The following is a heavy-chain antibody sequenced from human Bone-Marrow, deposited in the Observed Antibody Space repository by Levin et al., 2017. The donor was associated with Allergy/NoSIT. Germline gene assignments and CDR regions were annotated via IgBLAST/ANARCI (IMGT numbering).Heavy chain of an antibody. J-gene: IGHJ4*02. Sequence: RGESLKISCAASGVTVSNNYMTWVRQPPGKGLELVSLIYSNGDIHYADSVKGRFIISRDSSKNTVYLQMNSVRTEDTAVYYCARNRPETANGYWGQGTLVTVSS. D-gene: IGHD1-14*01. CDR1: GVTVSNNY. CDR2: IYSNGDI. CDR3: ARNRPETANGY. V-gene: IGHV3-66*01.